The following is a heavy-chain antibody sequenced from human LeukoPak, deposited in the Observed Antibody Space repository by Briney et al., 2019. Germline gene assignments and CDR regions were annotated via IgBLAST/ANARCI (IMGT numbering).Heavy chain of an antibody. CDR2: IIPIFGTA. CDR3: ARVSDFWSGNYYYYMDV. V-gene: IGHV1-69*05. Sequence: ASVKVSCKASGGTFSSYAISWVRQAPGQGLEWMGGIIPIFGTANYAQKFQGRVTITTDESTSTAYMELSSLRSEDTAVYYCARVSDFWSGNYYYYMDVWGKGTTVTVSS. D-gene: IGHD3-3*01. J-gene: IGHJ6*03. CDR1: GGTFSSYA.